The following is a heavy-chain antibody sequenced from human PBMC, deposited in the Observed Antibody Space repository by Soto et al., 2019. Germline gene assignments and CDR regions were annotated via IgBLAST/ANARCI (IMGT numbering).Heavy chain of an antibody. D-gene: IGHD3-16*02. J-gene: IGHJ5*02. CDR3: ARERTEIVGNWFDA. Sequence: PSETLSLTCTVSGGSISSYYWSWIRQPPGKGLEWIGYIYYSGSTNYNPSLKSRVTISVDTSKNQFSLKLSSVTAADTAVYYCARERTEIVGNWFDAWGQGTLVTVSS. CDR1: GGSISSYY. CDR2: IYYSGST. V-gene: IGHV4-59*01.